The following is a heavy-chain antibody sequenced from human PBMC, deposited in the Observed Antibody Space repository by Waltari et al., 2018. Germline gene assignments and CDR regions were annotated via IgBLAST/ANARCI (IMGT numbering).Heavy chain of an antibody. CDR3: ARAGRPSYYHYYMDV. CDR1: GGSISSYF. Sequence: QVQLQESGPGLVKPSETVSLTCTVSGGSISSYFWSWIRQPAGKGLEWIGRIYSTGTTYYNPSLKSRVTMSVDTSKNQFSLKLSSVTAADTAVYYCARAGRPSYYHYYMDVWGKGTPVTISS. J-gene: IGHJ6*03. V-gene: IGHV4-4*07. CDR2: IYSTGTT.